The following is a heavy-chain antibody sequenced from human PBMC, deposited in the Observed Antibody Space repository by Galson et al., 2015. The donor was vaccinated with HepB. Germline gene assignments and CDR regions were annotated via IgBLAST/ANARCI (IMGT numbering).Heavy chain of an antibody. CDR2: IWYDGSNK. D-gene: IGHD6-13*01. J-gene: IGHJ5*02. CDR1: GFTFSSYG. Sequence: SLRLSCAASGFTFSSYGMHWVRQAPGKGLEWVAVIWYDGSNKYYADSVKGRFTISRDNSKNTLYLQMNSLRAEDTAVYYCAREYTPRIAAGTIDPWGQGTLVTVSS. V-gene: IGHV3-33*01. CDR3: AREYTPRIAAGTIDP.